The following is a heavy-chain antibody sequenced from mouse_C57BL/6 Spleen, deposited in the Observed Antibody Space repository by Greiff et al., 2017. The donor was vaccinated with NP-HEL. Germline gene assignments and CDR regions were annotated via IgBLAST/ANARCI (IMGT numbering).Heavy chain of an antibody. Sequence: VQLQQSGAELVRPGTSVKMSCKASGYTFTNYWIGWVKQRPGHGLEWIGDIYPGGGYTNYNEKFKGKATLTADRSSSTAYMQFSSLTSEDSAIYYGARTHYGSSFWYFDDWGTGTTVTVSS. CDR2: IYPGGGYT. CDR1: GYTFTNYW. D-gene: IGHD1-1*01. V-gene: IGHV1-63*01. CDR3: ARTHYGSSFWYFDD. J-gene: IGHJ1*03.